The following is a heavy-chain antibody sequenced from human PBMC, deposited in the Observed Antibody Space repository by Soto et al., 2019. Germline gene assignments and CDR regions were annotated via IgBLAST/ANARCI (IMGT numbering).Heavy chain of an antibody. D-gene: IGHD5-18*01. CDR3: ARDRSSGYSYGYGIGFWFDP. V-gene: IGHV1-69*01. CDR2: IIPIFGTA. Sequence: QVQLVQSGAEVKKPGSSVKVSCKASGGTFSSYAISWVRQAPGQGLEWMGGIIPIFGTANYAQKFQGRVTIPADEATSTAYMELSRRRSEDTAVYYCARDRSSGYSYGYGIGFWFDPWGQGTLVTVSS. CDR1: GGTFSSYA. J-gene: IGHJ5*02.